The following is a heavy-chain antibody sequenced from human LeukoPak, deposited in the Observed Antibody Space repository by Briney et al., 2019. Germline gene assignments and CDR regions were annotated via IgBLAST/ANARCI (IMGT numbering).Heavy chain of an antibody. J-gene: IGHJ3*02. Sequence: GGSLRLSCAASGFTFSSYAMSWVRQAPGKGLEWVSAISGSGGSTYYADSVKGRFTISRDNAKNSLYLQMNSLRAEDTAVYYCARVLQQWYAFDIWGQGTMVTVSS. CDR1: GFTFSSYA. V-gene: IGHV3-23*01. CDR3: ARVLQQWYAFDI. D-gene: IGHD6-19*01. CDR2: ISGSGGST.